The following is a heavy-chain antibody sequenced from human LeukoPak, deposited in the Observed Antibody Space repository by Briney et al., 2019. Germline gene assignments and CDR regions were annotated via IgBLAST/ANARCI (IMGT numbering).Heavy chain of an antibody. CDR3: ARGKRYYDSSGELDY. D-gene: IGHD3-22*01. CDR2: IKQDGSEK. J-gene: IGHJ4*02. CDR1: GFTFSSYW. V-gene: IGHV3-7*01. Sequence: PGGSLRLSCAASGFTFSSYWMSWVRQAPGKGLEWVANIKQDGSEKYYVDSVKGRFTISRDNAKNSLYLQMNSLRAEDTAVYYCARGKRYYDSSGELDYWGQGTLVTVSS.